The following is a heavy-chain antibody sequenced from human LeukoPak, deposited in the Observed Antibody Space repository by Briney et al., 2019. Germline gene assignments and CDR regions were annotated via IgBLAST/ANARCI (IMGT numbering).Heavy chain of an antibody. CDR3: AKSPTRITIFGVVKMGFDP. D-gene: IGHD3-3*01. CDR2: IIPILGIA. J-gene: IGHJ5*02. Sequence: GSSVKVSCKASGGTFSSYAISWVRQAPGQGLEWMGRIIPILGIANYAQKFQGRVTITADKSTSTAYMELSSLRSEDTAVYYCAKSPTRITIFGVVKMGFDPWGQGTLVTVSS. V-gene: IGHV1-69*04. CDR1: GGTFSSYA.